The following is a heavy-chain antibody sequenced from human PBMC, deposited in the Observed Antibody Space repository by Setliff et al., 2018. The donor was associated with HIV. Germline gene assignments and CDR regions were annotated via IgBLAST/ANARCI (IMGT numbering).Heavy chain of an antibody. CDR1: GFTFSNYG. Sequence: GEFLKISCGASGFTFSNYGMQWVRQAPGKGLEWVAIISYHERDTFYADSVKGRFTISRDNSKNMLYLQMNSLRTEDTAVYYCTKPTTVVTSYYFDSWGQGTQVTVSS. CDR2: ISYHERDT. J-gene: IGHJ4*02. V-gene: IGHV3-30*18. D-gene: IGHD4-17*01. CDR3: TKPTTVVTSYYFDS.